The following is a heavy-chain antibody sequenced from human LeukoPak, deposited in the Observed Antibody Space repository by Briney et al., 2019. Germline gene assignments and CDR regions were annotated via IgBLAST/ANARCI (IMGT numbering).Heavy chain of an antibody. D-gene: IGHD3-10*01. CDR2: INHSGST. Sequence: SETLSLTCAVYGGSFSGYYWSWIRQPPGKGLVWIGEINHSGSTNYNPSLKSRVTISVDTSKNQFSLKLSSVTAADTAVYYCARHRLWFGELHFDYWGQGTLVTVSS. CDR1: GGSFSGYY. V-gene: IGHV4-34*01. J-gene: IGHJ4*02. CDR3: ARHRLWFGELHFDY.